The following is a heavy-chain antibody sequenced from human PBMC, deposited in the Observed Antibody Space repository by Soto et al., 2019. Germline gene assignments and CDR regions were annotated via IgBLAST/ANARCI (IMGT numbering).Heavy chain of an antibody. CDR2: IYYSGST. V-gene: IGHV4-59*01. D-gene: IGHD2-15*01. CDR3: ARETLYCSGGSCYPVGLDY. J-gene: IGHJ4*02. CDR1: GGSISSYY. Sequence: SETLSLTCTVSGGSISSYYWSWIRQPPGKGLEWIGYIYYSGSTNYNPSLKSRVTISVDTSKNQFSLKLSSVTAADTAVYYCARETLYCSGGSCYPVGLDYWGQGTLVTVSS.